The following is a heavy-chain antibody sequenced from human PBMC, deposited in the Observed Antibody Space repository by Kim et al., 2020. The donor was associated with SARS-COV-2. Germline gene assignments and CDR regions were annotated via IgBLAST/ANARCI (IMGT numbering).Heavy chain of an antibody. V-gene: IGHV1-3*01. Sequence: YSQKFQGRVTITRDTSASTAYMELSSLRSEDTAVFYCASRPGMAVAGLDFWGQGTLVTVSS. J-gene: IGHJ4*02. CDR3: ASRPGMAVAGLDF. D-gene: IGHD6-19*01.